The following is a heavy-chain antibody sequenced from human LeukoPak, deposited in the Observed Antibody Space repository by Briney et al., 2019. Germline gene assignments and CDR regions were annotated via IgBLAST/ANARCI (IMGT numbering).Heavy chain of an antibody. Sequence: SQTLSLTCTVSGGSLSRSRYFWAWIRHPPGKGLHWIGSIYNSGTTYYIASLKSRVTMSLDRSKNQFSLRLNSVTAADTAMYYCARGYGYYLGQFDPWGQGTLVTVSS. CDR2: IYNSGTT. V-gene: IGHV4-39*07. D-gene: IGHD3-10*01. CDR3: ARGYGYYLGQFDP. J-gene: IGHJ5*02. CDR1: GGSLSRSRYF.